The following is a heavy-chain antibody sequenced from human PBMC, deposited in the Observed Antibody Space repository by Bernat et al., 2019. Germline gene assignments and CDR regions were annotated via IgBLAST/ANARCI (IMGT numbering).Heavy chain of an antibody. Sequence: QVQLVESGGGVVQPGRSLRLSCAASGFTFSSYGIHWVRQAPGKGLEWVAVIWYDGSNKYYADSVKGRFTISRDNSKNTLYLQMNSLRAEDTAVYYCARGKDYGDYNGYYFDYWGQGTLVTVSS. CDR3: ARGKDYGDYNGYYFDY. J-gene: IGHJ4*02. CDR1: GFTFSSYG. D-gene: IGHD4-17*01. V-gene: IGHV3-33*01. CDR2: IWYDGSNK.